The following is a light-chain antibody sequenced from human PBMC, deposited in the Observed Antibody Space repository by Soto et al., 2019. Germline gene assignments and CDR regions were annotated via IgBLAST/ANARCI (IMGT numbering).Light chain of an antibody. J-gene: IGKJ2*01. V-gene: IGKV1-39*01. CDR3: QQSYSAPRT. CDR1: QSISNF. CDR2: AAS. Sequence: DSQMTQSPSSLSASVGDRVTITCRASQSISNFLNWYQQKPGKAPKLLISAASSLQGGVPSRFRGSGSGTDFTLTISSLQPEDFATYYCQQSYSAPRTFGQGTKLEIK.